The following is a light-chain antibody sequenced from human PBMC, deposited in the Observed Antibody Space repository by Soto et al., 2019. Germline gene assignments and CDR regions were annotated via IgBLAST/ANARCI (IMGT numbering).Light chain of an antibody. V-gene: IGKV1-17*01. J-gene: IGKJ4*01. CDR1: QGIRND. Sequence: DLQMTQSPSSLSASVGDTVTITCRASQGIRNDLDWYQQKPGKAPKRLIYPTSDLESGVPSRFSGRGSGTEFTLTITSLQPEDFATYYCLQHNTSPLTFGGGTKVEMK. CDR2: PTS. CDR3: LQHNTSPLT.